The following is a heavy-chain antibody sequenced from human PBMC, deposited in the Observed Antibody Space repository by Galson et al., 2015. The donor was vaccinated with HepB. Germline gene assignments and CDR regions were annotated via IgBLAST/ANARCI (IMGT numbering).Heavy chain of an antibody. V-gene: IGHV3-7*03. CDR3: ARGRSHAY. J-gene: IGHJ4*02. D-gene: IGHD6-13*01. CDR1: AFTFSTYW. CDR2: IRGDGGEK. Sequence: SLRLSCAGSAFTFSTYWMGWVRQAPGKGLEWVANIRGDGGEKYYVDSVKGRFIISRDNARNSLYLQMNSLRAEDTAVYYCARGRSHAYWGQGTLVTVSS.